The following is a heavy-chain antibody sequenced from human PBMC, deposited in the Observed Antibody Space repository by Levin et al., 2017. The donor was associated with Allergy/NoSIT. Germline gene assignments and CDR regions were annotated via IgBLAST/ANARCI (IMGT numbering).Heavy chain of an antibody. J-gene: IGHJ6*02. CDR1: GDSISTYH. D-gene: IGHD2-21*02. CDR2: MQSTGNI. Sequence: SETLSLTCTVSGDSISTYHWLWLRQPAGKGLEWIGRMQSTGNINYNPSLETRVSMSLDTSKNQFSLKLTSVIAADTAVYYCARDRRHSSGRDLGVWGLGTTVTVSS. V-gene: IGHV4-4*07. CDR3: ARDRRHSSGRDLGV.